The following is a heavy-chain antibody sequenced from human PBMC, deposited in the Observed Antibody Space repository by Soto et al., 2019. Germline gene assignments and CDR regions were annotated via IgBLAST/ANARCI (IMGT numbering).Heavy chain of an antibody. D-gene: IGHD6-19*01. CDR1: GFTFSSYD. Sequence: LRLSCAASGFTFSSYDMHWVRQATGKGLEWVSAIGTAGDTYYPGSVKGRFTISRENAKNSLYLQMNSLGAGDTAVYYCARALGGYSSGWYRGYYYYYGMDVWGQGTTVTVSS. CDR2: IGTAGDT. J-gene: IGHJ6*02. CDR3: ARALGGYSSGWYRGYYYYYGMDV. V-gene: IGHV3-13*01.